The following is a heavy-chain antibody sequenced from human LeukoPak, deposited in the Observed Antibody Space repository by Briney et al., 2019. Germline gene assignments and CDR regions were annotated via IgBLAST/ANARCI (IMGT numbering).Heavy chain of an antibody. V-gene: IGHV1-69*01. CDR1: GGTFSSYA. CDR2: IIPIFGTA. D-gene: IGHD3-16*01. Sequence: GSSVKVSCKASGGTFSSYAISWVRQAPGQGLEWMGGIIPIFGTANYAQKFQGRVTITADESTSTAYMELSSLGSEDTAVYYCARARSFALGGYYYGMDVWGKGTTVTVSS. CDR3: ARARSFALGGYYYGMDV. J-gene: IGHJ6*04.